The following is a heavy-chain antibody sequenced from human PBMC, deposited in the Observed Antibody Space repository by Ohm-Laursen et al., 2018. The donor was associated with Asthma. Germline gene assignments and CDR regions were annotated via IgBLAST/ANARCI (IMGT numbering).Heavy chain of an antibody. V-gene: IGHV4-59*01. D-gene: IGHD3-22*01. J-gene: IGHJ4*02. CDR3: ARMDGGDSRKDKSDY. Sequence: SETLSLTCTVSGGSISSYYWSWIRQPPGKGLEWIGYIYYSGSTNYNPSLKSRVTISVDTSKNQFSLKLSSVTAADTAVYYCARMDGGDSRKDKSDYWGQGTLVTVSS. CDR2: IYYSGST. CDR1: GGSISSYY.